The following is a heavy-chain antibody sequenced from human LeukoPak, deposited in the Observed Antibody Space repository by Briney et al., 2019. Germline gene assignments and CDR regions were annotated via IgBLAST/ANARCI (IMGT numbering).Heavy chain of an antibody. CDR3: GRQGYPASYYFLDY. D-gene: IGHD1-26*01. CDR2: IYTTGTT. V-gene: IGHV4-4*07. J-gene: IGHJ4*02. Sequence: SETLSLTRTVSSGSINSYYWGGVRPPPGKGLECVVRIYTTGTTQYNPSLKSRVTMSINTSINQYTLNLRSMTAADTAVYYCGRQGYPASYYFLDYWSQGTLVAVS. CDR1: SGSINSYY.